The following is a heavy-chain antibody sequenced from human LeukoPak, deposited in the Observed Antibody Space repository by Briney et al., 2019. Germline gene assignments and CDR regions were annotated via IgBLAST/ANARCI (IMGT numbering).Heavy chain of an antibody. J-gene: IGHJ4*02. CDR2: IIPILGIA. D-gene: IGHD5-24*01. CDR1: GGTXSRYA. Sequence: GASVKVSCKASGGTXSRYAISWVRQAPGQGLEWTGRIIPILGIANYAQKFQGRVTITADKSTSTAYMELSSLRSEDTAVYYCASFLEMARESNYWGQGTLVTVSS. V-gene: IGHV1-69*04. CDR3: ASFLEMARESNY.